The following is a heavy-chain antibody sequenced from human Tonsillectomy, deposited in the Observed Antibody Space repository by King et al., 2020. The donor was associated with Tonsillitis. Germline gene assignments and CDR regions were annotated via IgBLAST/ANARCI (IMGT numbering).Heavy chain of an antibody. Sequence: VQLVESGGGVVQPGRSLRLSCAASGFTFSSYGMHWVRQAPGKGLEWVAVISYDGSNKYYADFVKGRFTISRDNSKNTLYLQMNSLRAEDTAVYYCAKNPMNYWGQGTLVTVSS. CDR3: AKNPMNY. CDR1: GFTFSSYG. CDR2: ISYDGSNK. V-gene: IGHV3-30*18. J-gene: IGHJ4*02.